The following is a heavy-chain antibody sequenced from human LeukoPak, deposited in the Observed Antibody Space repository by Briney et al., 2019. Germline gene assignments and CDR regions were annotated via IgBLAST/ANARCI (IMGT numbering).Heavy chain of an antibody. V-gene: IGHV3-74*01. CDR3: ASGIPYSYVY. J-gene: IGHJ4*02. Sequence: PGGPLRLSCAPSGLTFSTYWMHGVGKAPGKGLLWVSRIDTDGSSTIYAGSVKGRFTISRDNAKNTLYLQMNSLSAEDTAVYYCASGIPYSYVYWGQGTLVTVSS. D-gene: IGHD5-18*01. CDR2: IDTDGSST. CDR1: GLTFSTYW.